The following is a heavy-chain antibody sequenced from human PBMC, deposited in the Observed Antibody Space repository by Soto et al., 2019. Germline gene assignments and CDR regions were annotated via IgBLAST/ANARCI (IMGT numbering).Heavy chain of an antibody. J-gene: IGHJ4*02. CDR3: ARHYYDSSAFYPYYFDF. V-gene: IGHV4-39*01. Sequence: PSETLSLTCTVSGGSISSSSYYWGWIRQPPGKGLEWIGSIYNSGSTYYKPSLKSRVTISVDTSKNQFSLKLSSVTAADTAVYYCARHYYDSSAFYPYYFDFWGQGTLVTVSS. CDR2: IYNSGST. D-gene: IGHD3-22*01. CDR1: GGSISSSSYY.